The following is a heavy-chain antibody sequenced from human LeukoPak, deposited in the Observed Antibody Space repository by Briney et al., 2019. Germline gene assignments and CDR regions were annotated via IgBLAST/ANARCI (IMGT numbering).Heavy chain of an antibody. CDR3: ARAEQLAGFDP. CDR1: GYTFTGYY. V-gene: IGHV1-2*02. Sequence: ASVKVSCKASGYTFTGYYMHWVRQAPGRGLEWMGWINPNSGGTNYAQKFQSSVTMTRDTSISTAYMELSRLRSDDTAVYYCARAEQLAGFDPWGQGTLVTVSS. J-gene: IGHJ5*02. D-gene: IGHD6-6*01. CDR2: INPNSGGT.